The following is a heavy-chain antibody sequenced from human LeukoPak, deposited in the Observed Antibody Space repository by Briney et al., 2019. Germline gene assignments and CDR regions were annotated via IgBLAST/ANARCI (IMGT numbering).Heavy chain of an antibody. CDR3: AKSKRQYGSGSYLSYYYYGMDV. Sequence: GGSLRLSCAASGFTFSSYSMIWVRQAPGKGLEWVSYISSSSSTIYYADSVKGRFTISRDNAKNSLYLQMNSLRAEDTAVYYCAKSKRQYGSGSYLSYYYYGMDVWGQGTTVTVSS. J-gene: IGHJ6*02. D-gene: IGHD3-10*01. V-gene: IGHV3-48*01. CDR1: GFTFSSYS. CDR2: ISSSSSTI.